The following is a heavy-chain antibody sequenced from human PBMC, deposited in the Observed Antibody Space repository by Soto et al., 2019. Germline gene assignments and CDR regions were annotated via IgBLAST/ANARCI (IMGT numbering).Heavy chain of an antibody. V-gene: IGHV4-39*01. CDR2: IYYSGST. J-gene: IGHJ5*02. CDR3: ARQGQGTYNWFDP. CDR1: GGSISSSSYY. D-gene: IGHD1-1*01. Sequence: SETLSLTCTVSGGSISSSSYYWGWIRQPPGKGLEWIGSIYYSGSTYYNPSLKSRVTISVDTSKNQFSLKLSSVTAADTAVYYCARQGQGTYNWFDPWGQGTLVTVS.